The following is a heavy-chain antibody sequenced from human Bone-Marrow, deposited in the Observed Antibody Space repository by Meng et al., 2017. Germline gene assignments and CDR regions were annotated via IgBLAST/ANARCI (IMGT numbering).Heavy chain of an antibody. Sequence: LRLSCTVSGGSISSGSYYWSWIRQPAGKGLEWIGRIYTSGSTNYNPSLKSRVTISVDTSKNQFSLKLSSVTAADTAVYYCAREIGLLWFGELSYAFDIWGQGTMVTVSS. CDR2: IYTSGST. CDR1: GGSISSGSYY. V-gene: IGHV4-61*02. J-gene: IGHJ3*02. CDR3: AREIGLLWFGELSYAFDI. D-gene: IGHD3-10*01.